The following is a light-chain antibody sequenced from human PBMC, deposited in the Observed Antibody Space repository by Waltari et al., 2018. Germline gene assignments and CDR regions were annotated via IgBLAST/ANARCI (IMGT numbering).Light chain of an antibody. CDR3: SSYAGSNKVV. V-gene: IGLV2-8*01. Sequence: QSALTQPPSASGSPGQSVTISCTGTSSDVGGYNYVSWYQQHPGKAPKLMIYEVSRRPSGVPDRFSGSKSGNTASLTVSGRQAEDEADYYCSSYAGSNKVVFGGGTKLTVL. CDR1: SSDVGGYNY. J-gene: IGLJ2*01. CDR2: EVS.